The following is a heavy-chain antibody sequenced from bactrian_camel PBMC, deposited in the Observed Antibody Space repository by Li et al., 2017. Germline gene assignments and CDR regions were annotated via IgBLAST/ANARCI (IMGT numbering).Heavy chain of an antibody. CDR1: GFAGSNLY. CDR3: AVGHWGGGVCYPAAGY. Sequence: QLVESGGGSVQAGGSLRLSCVASGFAGSNLYMAWFRQASGKEREGVAAIDNAGGATYTYAVQGRFTISQDNNKDMTYLQMNSLKPEDTAMYYCAVGHWGGGVCYPAAGYWGQGTQVTVS. D-gene: IGHD5*01. V-gene: IGHV3S1*01. CDR2: IDNAGGAT. J-gene: IGHJ6*01.